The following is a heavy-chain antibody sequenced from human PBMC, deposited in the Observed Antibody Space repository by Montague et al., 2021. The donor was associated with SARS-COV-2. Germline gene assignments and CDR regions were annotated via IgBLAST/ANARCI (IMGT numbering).Heavy chain of an antibody. D-gene: IGHD6-19*01. CDR3: ARECIAVAGDAFDI. J-gene: IGHJ3*02. CDR1: GFTFSSYA. CDR2: ISYDGSNK. V-gene: IGHV3-30-3*01. Sequence: SLSLSCSTSGFTFSSYAMHWVRQAPGKGLEWVAVISYDGSNKYYADSVKGRFTISRDNSKNTLYLQMNSLRAEDTAVYYCARECIAVAGDAFDISGQGTMVTVSS.